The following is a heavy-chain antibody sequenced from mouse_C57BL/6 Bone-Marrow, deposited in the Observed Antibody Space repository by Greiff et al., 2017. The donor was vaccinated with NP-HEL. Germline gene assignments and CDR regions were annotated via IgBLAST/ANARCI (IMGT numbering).Heavy chain of an antibody. Sequence: EVQLVESGGDLVKPGGSLKLSCAASGFTFSSYGMSWVRQTPDKRLAWVATISSGGGYTYYPDSVKGRFTISRDTAKNTLYLQKSSQKTEDTAVYYCARTPRKVGATGDMDYWGQGTTVTVSS. V-gene: IGHV5-6*01. CDR3: ARTPRKVGATGDMDY. J-gene: IGHJ4*01. CDR1: GFTFSSYG. CDR2: ISSGGGYT. D-gene: IGHD1-1*01.